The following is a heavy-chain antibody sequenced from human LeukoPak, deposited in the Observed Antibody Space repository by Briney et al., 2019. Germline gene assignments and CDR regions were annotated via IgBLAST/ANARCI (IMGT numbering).Heavy chain of an antibody. CDR1: GFTFGDYA. CDR3: AKGDCSSTSCHNFWTIDY. J-gene: IGHJ4*02. V-gene: IGHV3-43D*03. CDR2: ISWDGGST. Sequence: GGSLRLSCAASGFTFGDYAMHWVRQAPGKGLEWVSLISWDGGSTYYADSVKGRFTISRDNSKNSMYLQMNSLRAEDTALYYCAKGDCSSTSCHNFWTIDYWGQGTLVTVSS. D-gene: IGHD2-2*02.